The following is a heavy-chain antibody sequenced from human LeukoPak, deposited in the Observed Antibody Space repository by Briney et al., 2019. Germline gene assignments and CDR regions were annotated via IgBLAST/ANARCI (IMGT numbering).Heavy chain of an antibody. V-gene: IGHV1-46*01. CDR1: GYTFINNW. Sequence: GASVKVSCKASGYTFINNWMHWVRQAPGQGLEWVGLINPTGTTKLYAQKFQGRVTLTRDMSTSTDYMELRSLKSEDTAVYYCARDNSVGDIAWWFDPWGQGTLVTVSS. CDR2: INPTGTTK. J-gene: IGHJ5*02. D-gene: IGHD3-10*01. CDR3: ARDNSVGDIAWWFDP.